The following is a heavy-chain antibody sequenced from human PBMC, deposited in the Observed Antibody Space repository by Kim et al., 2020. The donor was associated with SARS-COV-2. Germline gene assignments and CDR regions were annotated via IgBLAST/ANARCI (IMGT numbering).Heavy chain of an antibody. CDR1: GFTFSSYS. CDR3: ASDIVVVPAASGIRIDAFDI. D-gene: IGHD2-2*01. J-gene: IGHJ3*02. Sequence: GGSLRLSCAASGFTFSSYSMNWVRQAPGKGLEWVSSISSSSSYIYYADSVKGRFTISRDNAKNSLYLQMNSLRAEDTAVYYCASDIVVVPAASGIRIDAFDIWGQGTMVTVSS. CDR2: ISSSSSYI. V-gene: IGHV3-21*01.